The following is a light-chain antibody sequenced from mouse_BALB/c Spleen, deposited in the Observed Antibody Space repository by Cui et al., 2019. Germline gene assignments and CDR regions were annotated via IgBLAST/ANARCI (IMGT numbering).Light chain of an antibody. V-gene: IGKV5-48*01. CDR3: QQSNSWPTSIT. Sequence: DILLTQSPAILSVSPGERVSFSYRASQSIGTSIHWYQQRTNGSPRLLIKYASESISGIPSRFSGSGSGTDCTLSINSVESEDIADYYCQQSNSWPTSITFGSGTKLEIK. CDR2: YAS. J-gene: IGKJ4*01. CDR1: QSIGTS.